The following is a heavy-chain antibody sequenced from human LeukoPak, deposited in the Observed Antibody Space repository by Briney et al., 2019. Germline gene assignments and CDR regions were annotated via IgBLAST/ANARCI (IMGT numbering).Heavy chain of an antibody. CDR2: IYYSGST. D-gene: IGHD1-26*01. Sequence: PSETLSLTCTVSGGSVSDYYWSWIRQPPGKGLEWIGYIYYSGSTNYNPSLKSRVTISVDTSKNQFSLKLSSVTAADTAVYYCAGGYSYFDYYYYYMDVWGKGTTVTVSS. V-gene: IGHV4-59*02. CDR3: AGGYSYFDYYYYYMDV. J-gene: IGHJ6*03. CDR1: GGSVSDYY.